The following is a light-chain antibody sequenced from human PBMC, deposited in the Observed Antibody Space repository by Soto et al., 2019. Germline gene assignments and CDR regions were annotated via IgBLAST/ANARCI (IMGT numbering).Light chain of an antibody. Sequence: EIVMTQSPGTLSVSPGDRATLSCRSSQSVNSNLAWYQQKPGQTPKLLIYVASTRATGIPARFSGSGSGTEFTLTISSLQSEDFAVYYCQQYNVWPLTFGGGTKVEFK. CDR2: VAS. CDR1: QSVNSN. J-gene: IGKJ4*01. CDR3: QQYNVWPLT. V-gene: IGKV3-15*01.